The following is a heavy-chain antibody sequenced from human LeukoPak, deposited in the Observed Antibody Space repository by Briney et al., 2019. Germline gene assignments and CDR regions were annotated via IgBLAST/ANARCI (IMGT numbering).Heavy chain of an antibody. Sequence: GGSLRLSCAASGFTFSSYSMNWVRQAPGKGLEWVSSISSSSSYIYYVDSVKGRFTISRDNAKNSLYLQMNSLRAEDTAVYYCARRGSLEAGYFDLWGRGTLVTVSS. CDR2: ISSSSSYI. CDR1: GFTFSSYS. V-gene: IGHV3-21*01. D-gene: IGHD3-10*01. CDR3: ARRGSLEAGYFDL. J-gene: IGHJ2*01.